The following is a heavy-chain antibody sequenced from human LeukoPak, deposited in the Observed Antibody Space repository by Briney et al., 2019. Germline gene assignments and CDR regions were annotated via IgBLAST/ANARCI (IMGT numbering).Heavy chain of an antibody. Sequence: ASVKRSCKASGYIFTDYYIHWVREARGQGLEWMGWINPNSGGTYFAQSFEARVTLSRDTSINTAYMEMRGLTSDDTAIYYCAKSQYSFGSGSTRPLFDHWGQGTLVTVSS. V-gene: IGHV1-2*02. CDR3: AKSQYSFGSGSTRPLFDH. CDR1: GYIFTDYY. D-gene: IGHD3-10*01. CDR2: INPNSGGT. J-gene: IGHJ4*02.